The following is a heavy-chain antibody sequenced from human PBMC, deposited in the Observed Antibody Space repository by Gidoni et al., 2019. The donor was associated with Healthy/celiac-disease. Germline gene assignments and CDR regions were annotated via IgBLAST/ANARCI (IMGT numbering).Heavy chain of an antibody. D-gene: IGHD5-12*01. CDR3: AKDQISTLVATTFDY. J-gene: IGHJ4*02. CDR1: GFTFRSYA. V-gene: IGHV3-23*01. Sequence: EVQLLESGGGLVQPGGSLRLSCAASGFTFRSYAMSWVRQAPGKGLEWVSAISGSGGSTYYADSVKGRFTISRDNSKNTLYLQMNSLRAEDTAVYYCAKDQISTLVATTFDYWGQGTLVTVSS. CDR2: ISGSGGST.